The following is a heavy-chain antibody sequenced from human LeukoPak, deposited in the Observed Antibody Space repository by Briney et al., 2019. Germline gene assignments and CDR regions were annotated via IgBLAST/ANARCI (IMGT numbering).Heavy chain of an antibody. CDR1: GGTFSSYA. J-gene: IGHJ5*02. CDR2: IIPIFGAA. D-gene: IGHD2-2*01. V-gene: IGHV1-69*06. CDR3: ARYCSSTSCYFFDP. Sequence: SVKVSCKASGGTFSSYAISWVRQAPGQGLEWMGGIIPIFGAANYAQKFQGRVTITADKSTSTAYMELSSLRSEDTAVYYCARYCSSTSCYFFDPWGQGTLVTVSS.